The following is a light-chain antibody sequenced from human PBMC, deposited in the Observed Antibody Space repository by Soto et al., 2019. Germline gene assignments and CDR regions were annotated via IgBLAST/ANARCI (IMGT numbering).Light chain of an antibody. CDR1: SSNIGAGYD. CDR2: NNN. V-gene: IGLV1-40*01. Sequence: QSVLTQPPSVSGAPGQRVTISCTGSSSNIGAGYDVHWYQQLPGTAPKLLIYNNNNRPSGVPDRFSGSKSVTSASLAIIGLQADDEADYYCQSYDSSLSGVVFGGGTKVTVL. J-gene: IGLJ2*01. CDR3: QSYDSSLSGVV.